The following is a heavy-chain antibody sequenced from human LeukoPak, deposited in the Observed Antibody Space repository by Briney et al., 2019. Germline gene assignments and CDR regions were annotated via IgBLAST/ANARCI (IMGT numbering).Heavy chain of an antibody. V-gene: IGHV3-23*01. J-gene: IGHJ4*02. CDR3: AKDLNSYGLRGDYFDY. CDR1: GFTFSSYA. D-gene: IGHD5-18*01. Sequence: GGSLRLSCAASGFTFSSYAMSWVRQAPGKGLEWVSAISGSGGSTYYADSVKGRFTISRDNSKNTLYLQMNSLRAEDTAVYYCAKDLNSYGLRGDYFDYWGQGTLVTVSS. CDR2: ISGSGGST.